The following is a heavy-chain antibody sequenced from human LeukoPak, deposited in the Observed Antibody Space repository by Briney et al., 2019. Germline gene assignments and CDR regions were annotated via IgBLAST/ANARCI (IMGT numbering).Heavy chain of an antibody. J-gene: IGHJ4*02. D-gene: IGHD3-22*01. CDR2: IYTSGST. CDR1: GGSISSSSYY. V-gene: IGHV4-39*07. Sequence: SETLSLTCTVSGGSISSSSYYWGWIRQPPGKGLEWIGSIYTSGSTNYNPSLKSRVTMSVDTSKNQFSLKLSSVTAADTAVYYCAREDSSGYYYLVSYWGQGTLVTVSS. CDR3: AREDSSGYYYLVSY.